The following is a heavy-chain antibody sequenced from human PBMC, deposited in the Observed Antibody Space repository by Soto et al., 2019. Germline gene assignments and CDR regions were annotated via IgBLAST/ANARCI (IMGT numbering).Heavy chain of an antibody. Sequence: GSLRLSCAASGFTFSSYGMHWVRQAPGKGLEWVAVISYDGSNKYYADSVKGRFTISRDNSKNTLYLQMNSLRAEDTAVYYCAKDQTYYYDSSGYYPDYWGQGTLVTVSS. CDR1: GFTFSSYG. CDR3: AKDQTYYYDSSGYYPDY. D-gene: IGHD3-22*01. CDR2: ISYDGSNK. V-gene: IGHV3-30*18. J-gene: IGHJ4*02.